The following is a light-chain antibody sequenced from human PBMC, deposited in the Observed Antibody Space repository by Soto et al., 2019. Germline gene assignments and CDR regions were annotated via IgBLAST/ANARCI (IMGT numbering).Light chain of an antibody. CDR3: AAWDGSLNVYV. CDR2: TNS. V-gene: IGLV1-44*01. Sequence: QPVLTQPPSASGIPGQRVTISCSGSSSSIGSNSVNWYQQLPRTAPKVLIYTNSQRPSGVPDRFSGSKSGTSASLAISGLQPEDEADYYCAAWDGSLNVYVFGTGTKLTVL. J-gene: IGLJ1*01. CDR1: SSSIGSNS.